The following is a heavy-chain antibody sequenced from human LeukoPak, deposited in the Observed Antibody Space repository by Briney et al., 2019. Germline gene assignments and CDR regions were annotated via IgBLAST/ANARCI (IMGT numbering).Heavy chain of an antibody. V-gene: IGHV4-34*01. CDR2: INHSGST. CDR1: DGSFSAYY. Sequence: SETLSLTCAVYDGSFSAYYWSWIRQPPGKRLEWMGDINHSGSTNYNPSLNSRVTMSVDTSKNQFSLKLSSVTAADTAVYYCARLTVSYFFDYWGQGTLVTVPS. CDR3: ARLTVSYFFDY. D-gene: IGHD4-11*01. J-gene: IGHJ4*02.